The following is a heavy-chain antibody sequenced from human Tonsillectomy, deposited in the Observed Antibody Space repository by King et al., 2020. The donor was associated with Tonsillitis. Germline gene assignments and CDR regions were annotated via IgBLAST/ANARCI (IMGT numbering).Heavy chain of an antibody. CDR3: ARGPSYYVGSGYAFDI. Sequence: QLQESGPGLVKPSQTLSLTCTVSGDSINSGDYYWTWIRQHPGKGLEWIGNIYYSGTTYYNPSLKSRLTLSVDTSKNQFSLKLTSVTAADTAVFYCARGPSYYVGSGYAFDIWGQGTMVTVSS. CDR1: GDSINSGDYY. CDR2: IYYSGTT. V-gene: IGHV4-31*03. D-gene: IGHD3-22*01. J-gene: IGHJ3*02.